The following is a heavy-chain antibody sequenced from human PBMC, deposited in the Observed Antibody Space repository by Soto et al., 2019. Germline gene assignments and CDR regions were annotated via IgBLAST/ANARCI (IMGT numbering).Heavy chain of an antibody. J-gene: IGHJ4*02. D-gene: IGHD7-27*01. Sequence: GSGPTLVNPTQTLALTCTFSGFSLTTSGVCVGWIRKTPGKALEWLAVIYWDDDKRYNPSLKNRLTITKDTSKNQVVLIMADMDPVDTGTYFCAHRGYMYGNWDHGYFDYWGQGTLVTVSS. CDR3: AHRGYMYGNWDHGYFDY. CDR2: IYWDDDK. CDR1: GFSLTTSGVC. V-gene: IGHV2-5*02.